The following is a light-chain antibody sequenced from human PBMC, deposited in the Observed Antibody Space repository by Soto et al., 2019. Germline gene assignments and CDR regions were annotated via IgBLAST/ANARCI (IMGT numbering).Light chain of an antibody. J-gene: IGKJ1*01. CDR2: GIS. V-gene: IGKV3-20*01. CDR3: QQYTQSLWT. Sequence: PVAKATLSCRTSQSVSASQLAWYQQKPGQAPRLLIYGISKRAAGIPDRFTGSGSGTDFTLTIDGLEPEDFAVYYCQQYTQSLWTFGQGTKVDIK. CDR1: QSVSASQ.